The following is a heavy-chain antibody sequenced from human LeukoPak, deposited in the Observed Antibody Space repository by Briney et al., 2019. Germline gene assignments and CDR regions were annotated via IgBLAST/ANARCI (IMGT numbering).Heavy chain of an antibody. CDR1: GGSISSYY. CDR3: AGRAGLSFDY. V-gene: IGHV4-59*08. Sequence: SETLSLTCTVSGGSISSYYWSWIRQPPGKGLEWIGYIYYSGSTNYNPSLKSRVTISVDTSKNQFSLKLSSVTAADTAVYYCAGRAGLSFDYWGQGTLVTVSS. J-gene: IGHJ4*02. CDR2: IYYSGST. D-gene: IGHD6-25*01.